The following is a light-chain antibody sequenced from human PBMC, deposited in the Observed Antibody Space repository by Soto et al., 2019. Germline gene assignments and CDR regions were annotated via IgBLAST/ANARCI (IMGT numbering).Light chain of an antibody. CDR1: QGISNY. CDR2: AAS. J-gene: IGKJ2*01. CDR3: QKYNSALYT. Sequence: DIQMTQSPSSLSASVGDRVTITCRASQGISNYLAWYQQKPGKVPKLLIYAASTLQSGVPSRFSGSGSRTDFNLTISSLQPEDVANYYCQKYNSALYTFGKGTKLEIK. V-gene: IGKV1-27*01.